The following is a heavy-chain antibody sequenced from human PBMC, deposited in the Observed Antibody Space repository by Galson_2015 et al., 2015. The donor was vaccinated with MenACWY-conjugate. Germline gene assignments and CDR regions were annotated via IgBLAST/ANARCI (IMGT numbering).Heavy chain of an antibody. CDR1: GFTFSNYW. V-gene: IGHV3-74*01. CDR2: INRDGTST. CDR3: TRDRKGLIASVPSNWFDP. Sequence: SLRLSCAASGFTFSNYWMHWVRQTPGEGLVWVSRINRDGTSTTYADSVKGRFTISRDNAKNTLILQMNSLRVEDTAVYYCTRDRKGLIASVPSNWFDPWGQGTLVTVSS. J-gene: IGHJ5*02. D-gene: IGHD2/OR15-2a*01.